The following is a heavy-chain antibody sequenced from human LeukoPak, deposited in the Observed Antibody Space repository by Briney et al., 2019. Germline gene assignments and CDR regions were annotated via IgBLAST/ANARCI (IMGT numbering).Heavy chain of an antibody. J-gene: IGHJ4*02. V-gene: IGHV3-7*01. CDR3: ARFGYVAAVDV. CDR1: GFTFSSHW. CDR2: IKQDGSEK. Sequence: GGSLRLSCAASGFTFSSHWMSWVRQAPGKGLEWVANIKQDGSEKYYVDSVKGRFTISRDNAKNSLYLQMNSLRAEDTAVYHCARFGYVAAVDVWGQGTPVTVSS. D-gene: IGHD2-15*01.